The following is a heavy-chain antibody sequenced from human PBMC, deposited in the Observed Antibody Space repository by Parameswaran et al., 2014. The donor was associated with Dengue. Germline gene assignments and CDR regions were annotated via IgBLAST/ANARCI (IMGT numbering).Heavy chain of an antibody. V-gene: IGHV4-59*01. CDR2: IYYSGST. CDR3: SRTVYYYYGMDV. D-gene: IGHD4-17*01. J-gene: IGHJ6*02. Sequence: VRQAPGKGLEWIGYIYYSGSTNYNPSLKSRVTISVDTSKNQFSLKLSSVTAADTAVYYCSRTVYYYYGMDVWGQGTTVTVSS.